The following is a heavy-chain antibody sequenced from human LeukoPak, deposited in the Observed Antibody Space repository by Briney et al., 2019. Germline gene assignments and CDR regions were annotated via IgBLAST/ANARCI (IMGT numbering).Heavy chain of an antibody. D-gene: IGHD3-10*01. V-gene: IGHV4-34*01. CDR3: ARGNGPLTYYYGSGSSFYFDY. CDR2: INHSGST. J-gene: IGHJ4*02. CDR1: GGSFSGYY. Sequence: SETLSLTCAVYGGSFSGYYWSWIRQPPGKGLEWIGEINHSGSTNYNPSLKSRVTISVDTSKNQLSLKLSSVTAADTAVYYCARGNGPLTYYYGSGSSFYFDYWGQGTLVTVSS.